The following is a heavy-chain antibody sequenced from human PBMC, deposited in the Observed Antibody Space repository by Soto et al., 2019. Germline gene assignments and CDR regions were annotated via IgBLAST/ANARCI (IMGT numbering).Heavy chain of an antibody. Sequence: PSETLSLTCAVYGGSFSGYYWSWIRQPPGKGLEWIGEINHSGSTNYNPSLKSRVTISVDTSKNQFSLKLSSVTAADTAVYYCGREPVVAATRRYFDYGGKGPLVTAPS. CDR3: GREPVVAATRRYFDY. D-gene: IGHD2-15*01. CDR1: GGSFSGYY. J-gene: IGHJ4*02. V-gene: IGHV4-34*01. CDR2: INHSGST.